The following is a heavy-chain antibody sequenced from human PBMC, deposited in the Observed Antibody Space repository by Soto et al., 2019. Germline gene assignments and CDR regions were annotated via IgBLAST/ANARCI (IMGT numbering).Heavy chain of an antibody. CDR2: ISGSGGST. D-gene: IGHD1-1*01. J-gene: IGHJ6*02. CDR3: AKPKYNGSASGMDD. V-gene: IGHV3-23*01. Sequence: EVQLLESGGGLVQPGGSLRLSCAASGFTFSSYAMSWVRQAPGKGLEWVSAISGSGGSTYYADSVKGRFTISRDNSKNTAYSEMNSLRAVDTAVYYCAKPKYNGSASGMDDRGQEPTVSLSS. CDR1: GFTFSSYA.